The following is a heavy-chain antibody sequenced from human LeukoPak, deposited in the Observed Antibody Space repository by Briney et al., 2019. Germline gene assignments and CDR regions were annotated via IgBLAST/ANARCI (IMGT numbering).Heavy chain of an antibody. D-gene: IGHD1-26*01. V-gene: IGHV1-2*02. Sequence: EASVRVSCKASGYTFTGYYMHWVRQAPGQGLEWMGWINPNSGGTNYAQKFQGRVTMTRDTSISTAYMELSRLRSDDTAVYYCARDPGIVGDLGPWGQGTLVTVSS. CDR1: GYTFTGYY. CDR3: ARDPGIVGDLGP. CDR2: INPNSGGT. J-gene: IGHJ5*02.